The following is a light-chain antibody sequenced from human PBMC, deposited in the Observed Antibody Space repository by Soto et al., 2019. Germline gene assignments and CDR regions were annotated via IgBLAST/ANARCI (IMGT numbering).Light chain of an antibody. Sequence: EIVLTQSPGTLSLSPGERATLSCRTSQSISRTYLAWYQQKPGQAPRLLIYGTYSRATGIPDRFSGSGSGRDFTLTISRLEPEDFAVYYCQQYGTSPPVYTFGQGTKLEIK. CDR3: QQYGTSPPVYT. V-gene: IGKV3-20*01. CDR2: GTY. CDR1: QSISRTY. J-gene: IGKJ2*01.